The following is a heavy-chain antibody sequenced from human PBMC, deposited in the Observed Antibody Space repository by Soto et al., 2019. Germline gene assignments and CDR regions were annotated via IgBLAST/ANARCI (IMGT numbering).Heavy chain of an antibody. Sequence: GGSLRLSCAASGFTFSSYGMHWVRQAPGKGLEWVAVISYDGSNKYYADSVKGRFTISRDNSKNTLYLQMNSLRAEDTAVYYCAKERGSYGSGSLDYWGQGTMVTVSS. D-gene: IGHD3-10*01. J-gene: IGHJ4*02. CDR2: ISYDGSNK. CDR1: GFTFSSYG. V-gene: IGHV3-30*18. CDR3: AKERGSYGSGSLDY.